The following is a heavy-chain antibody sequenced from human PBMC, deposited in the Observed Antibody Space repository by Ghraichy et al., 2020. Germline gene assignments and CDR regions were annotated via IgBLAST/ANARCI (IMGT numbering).Heavy chain of an antibody. CDR2: ISNDGSEK. CDR3: AKEGGTYFDSYYYGLNV. CDR1: EFTFSTFG. V-gene: IGHV3-30*18. Sequence: GSLRLSCAASEFTFSTFGMHWVRQAPGKGLEWVAVISNDGSEKYYADSVKGRFAISRDNSKYTLYLQMNSLRAEDTAVYYCAKEGGTYFDSYYYGLNVWGQGTTVTVSS. D-gene: IGHD1-26*01. J-gene: IGHJ6*02.